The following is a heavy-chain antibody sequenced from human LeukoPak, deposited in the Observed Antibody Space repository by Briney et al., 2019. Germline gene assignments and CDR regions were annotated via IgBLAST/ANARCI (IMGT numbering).Heavy chain of an antibody. CDR1: GFTFYDYA. J-gene: IGHJ4*02. V-gene: IGHV3-9*01. Sequence: GRSLRLCCAASGFTFYDYATHWVRQVPGKGLEWVSGITWNSGSIGYVDSVKGRFAISRDNAKNSMYLQMNSLRAEDTAVYYCVRGAAYFDYWGQGILVTVSS. CDR2: ITWNSGSI. D-gene: IGHD1-26*01. CDR3: VRGAAYFDY.